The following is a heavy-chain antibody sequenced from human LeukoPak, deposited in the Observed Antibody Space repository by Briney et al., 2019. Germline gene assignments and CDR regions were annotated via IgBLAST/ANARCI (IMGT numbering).Heavy chain of an antibody. CDR3: AKQGIVVVPAAIREVQYYFDY. Sequence: GGSLRLSFAASGFTFSSYAMSWVRQAPGKGLEWVSAISGSGGSTYYADSVKGRFTISRDNSKNTLYLQMNSLRAEDTAVYYCAKQGIVVVPAAIREVQYYFDYWGQGTLVTVSS. V-gene: IGHV3-23*01. CDR2: ISGSGGST. J-gene: IGHJ4*02. D-gene: IGHD2-2*02. CDR1: GFTFSSYA.